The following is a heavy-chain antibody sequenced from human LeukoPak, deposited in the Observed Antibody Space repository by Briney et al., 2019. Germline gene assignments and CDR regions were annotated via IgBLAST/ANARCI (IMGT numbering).Heavy chain of an antibody. D-gene: IGHD2-2*02. V-gene: IGHV3-21*04. CDR2: ISSSSSYI. Sequence: PGGSLRLSCAASGFTFSSYSMNWVRQAPGKGLEWVSSISSSSSYIYYADSVKGRFTISRDNSKNTLYLQMNSLRAEDTAVYYCAKAMRYQLLYDYWGQGTLVTVSS. J-gene: IGHJ4*02. CDR1: GFTFSSYS. CDR3: AKAMRYQLLYDY.